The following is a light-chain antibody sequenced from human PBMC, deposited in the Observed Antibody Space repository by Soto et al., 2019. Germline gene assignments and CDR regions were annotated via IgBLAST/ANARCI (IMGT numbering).Light chain of an antibody. CDR3: CSYARSYTWV. Sequence: QSALTQPRSVSGSPGQSVTISCTGTSSDVGGYNFVSWYQQHPDKAPKLMIYDVSKRPSGVPDRFSGSKSGNTASLTISGLQAEDETDYYCCSYARSYTWVFGTGTKVTVL. V-gene: IGLV2-11*01. J-gene: IGLJ1*01. CDR1: SSDVGGYNF. CDR2: DVS.